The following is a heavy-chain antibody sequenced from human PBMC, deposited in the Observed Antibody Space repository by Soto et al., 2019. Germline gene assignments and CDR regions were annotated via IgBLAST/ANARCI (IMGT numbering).Heavy chain of an antibody. D-gene: IGHD6-13*01. J-gene: IGHJ6*02. CDR2: INHSGRT. Sequence: SETLSLTCAVDGGSFSGDYWSWIRQPPGKGLEWIGEINHSGRTNYNPSIKSRVTISVDTSKNQFSLKLSSVTAADTAVYYCAIAAAGINYYYYYALDVLGQGTTVPVSS. CDR1: GGSFSGDY. CDR3: AIAAAGINYYYYYALDV. V-gene: IGHV4-34*01.